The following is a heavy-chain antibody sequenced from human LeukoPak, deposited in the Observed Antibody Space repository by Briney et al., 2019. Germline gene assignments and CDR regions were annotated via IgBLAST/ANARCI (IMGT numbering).Heavy chain of an antibody. CDR1: GFAFSTYS. J-gene: IGHJ6*03. CDR3: ARAYSERYGLGYYYMDV. Sequence: GGSLRLSCAASGFAFSTYSMNWVPQAPGKGLEWVSSISSSSSYIYYADSVKGRFTISRDNAKKSVYLQMNSLRAEDTAVYYCARAYSERYGLGYYYMDVWGKGTTVTISS. D-gene: IGHD1-26*01. V-gene: IGHV3-21*01. CDR2: ISSSSSYI.